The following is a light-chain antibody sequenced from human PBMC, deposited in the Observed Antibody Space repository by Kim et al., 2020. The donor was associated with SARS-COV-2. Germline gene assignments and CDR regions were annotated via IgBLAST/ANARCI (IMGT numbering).Light chain of an antibody. CDR2: KDS. J-gene: IGLJ3*02. CDR3: QSADSSGTYRGV. V-gene: IGLV3-25*03. CDR1: ALPKQY. Sequence: PGQTARITCSGDALPKQYAYWYQQKPGQAPVLVIYKDSERTSGIPERFSGSSSGTTVTLTISGVQAEDEADYYCQSADSSGTYRGVFGGGTKLTVL.